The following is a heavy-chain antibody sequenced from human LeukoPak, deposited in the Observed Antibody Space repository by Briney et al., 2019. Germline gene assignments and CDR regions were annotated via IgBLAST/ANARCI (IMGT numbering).Heavy chain of an antibody. Sequence: PGGSLRLSCAASGFTFSSYSMNWVRQAPGKGLEWVSYISSSSSTIYYADSVKGRFTISRDNAKNSLYLQMNSLRDEDTAVYYCGRAGVYSASSGYGPDRWGQGTLVTVSS. CDR1: GFTFSSYS. J-gene: IGHJ5*02. V-gene: IGHV3-48*02. CDR3: GRAGVYSASSGYGPDR. D-gene: IGHD3-22*01. CDR2: ISSSSSTI.